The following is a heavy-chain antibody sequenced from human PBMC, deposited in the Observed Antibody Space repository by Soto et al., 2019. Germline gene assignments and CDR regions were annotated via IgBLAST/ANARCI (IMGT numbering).Heavy chain of an antibody. CDR2: IYYSGST. Sequence: QVQLQESGPGLVKPSQTLSLTCTVSGGSISSGGYYWSWIRQHPGKGLEWIGYIYYSGSTYYNPSLKSRVTISVDTSKNQFSLKLSSVTAADTAVYYCARDILPTGLYYYYGMDVWGQGTTVTVSS. CDR3: ARDILPTGLYYYYGMDV. J-gene: IGHJ6*02. V-gene: IGHV4-31*03. CDR1: GGSISSGGYY.